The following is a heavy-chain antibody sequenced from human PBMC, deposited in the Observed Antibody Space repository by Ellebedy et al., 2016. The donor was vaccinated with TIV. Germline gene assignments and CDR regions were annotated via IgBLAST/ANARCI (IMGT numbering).Heavy chain of an antibody. CDR3: ARDYGSGSANWFDP. CDR1: GFTFSSYG. J-gene: IGHJ5*02. D-gene: IGHD3-10*01. Sequence: GESLKISXAASGFTFSSYGMHWVRQAPGKGLEWVAVISYDGSNKYYADSVKGRFTISRDNSKNTLYLQMNSLRAEDTAVYYCARDYGSGSANWFDPWGQGTLVTVSS. CDR2: ISYDGSNK. V-gene: IGHV3-30*03.